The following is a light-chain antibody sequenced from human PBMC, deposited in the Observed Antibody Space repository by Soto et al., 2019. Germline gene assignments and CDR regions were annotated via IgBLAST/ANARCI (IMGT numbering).Light chain of an antibody. J-gene: IGKJ4*01. Sequence: EIVLTQSPGTLSLSPGERATLSCRASQSVSSSYLAWYQQKPGQAPRLLIYGASSRATGIPDRFSGSGSGTDFTLTIRRLDPESFAVYYCQRYGSSPFTFAGATKVEIK. CDR3: QRYGSSPFT. V-gene: IGKV3-20*01. CDR1: QSVSSSY. CDR2: GAS.